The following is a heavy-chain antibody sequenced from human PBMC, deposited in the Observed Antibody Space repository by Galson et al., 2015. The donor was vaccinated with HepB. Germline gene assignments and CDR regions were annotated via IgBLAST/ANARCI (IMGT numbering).Heavy chain of an antibody. Sequence: SLRLSCAASGLIFSNYAMNWVRQAPGKGLEWVSYISSSSSTVYYADSVKGRFTISRDNAKNSLYLQMNSLRDEDTAVYYCARDGVQGATYWLFDLWGRGTLVTVSS. V-gene: IGHV3-48*02. D-gene: IGHD3-10*01. CDR2: ISSSSSTV. CDR1: GLIFSNYA. CDR3: ARDGVQGATYWLFDL. J-gene: IGHJ2*01.